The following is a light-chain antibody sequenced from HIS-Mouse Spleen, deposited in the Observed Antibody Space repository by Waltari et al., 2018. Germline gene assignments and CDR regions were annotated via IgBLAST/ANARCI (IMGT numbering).Light chain of an antibody. Sequence: EIVLTQSPATLSLSPGERATLPCRASQGVSSYLAWYQQKPGQAPRPLSYDASNTATGVPATFSGRGAGTDVALTSSCLEREDFAVYYCQQRSNWPWTFGQGTKVEIK. CDR2: DAS. CDR3: QQRSNWPWT. V-gene: IGKV3-11*01. J-gene: IGKJ1*01. CDR1: QGVSSY.